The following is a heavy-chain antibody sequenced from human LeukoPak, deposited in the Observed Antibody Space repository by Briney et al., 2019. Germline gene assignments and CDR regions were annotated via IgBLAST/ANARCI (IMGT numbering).Heavy chain of an antibody. Sequence: PSETLSLTCAVSGYSISSGYYWGWIRQPPGKGLEWIGSIYHSGNTYYNPSLKSRVTISVDTSKNQFSLKLSSVTAADTAVYYCARGPTFTPANLDYWGQGTLVTVSS. CDR1: GYSISSGYY. V-gene: IGHV4-38-2*01. J-gene: IGHJ4*02. D-gene: IGHD4/OR15-4a*01. CDR2: IYHSGNT. CDR3: ARGPTFTPANLDY.